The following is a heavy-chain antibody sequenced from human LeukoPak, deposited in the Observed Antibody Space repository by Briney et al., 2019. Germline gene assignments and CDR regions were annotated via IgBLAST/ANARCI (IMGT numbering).Heavy chain of an antibody. CDR3: ARPVVLGAYLRGAYYFDS. D-gene: IGHD3-16*01. V-gene: IGHV3-23*01. J-gene: IGHJ4*02. CDR2: ISDSGSRI. Sequence: GGSLRLSCAASGFSFSNYAMSWVRQAPGKGLEWVSAISDSGSRIYYPDSVRGRFTISRDNSKNTLYLQMNSLRVEDTAVYYCARPVVLGAYLRGAYYFDSWGQGTLVTVSS. CDR1: GFSFSNYA.